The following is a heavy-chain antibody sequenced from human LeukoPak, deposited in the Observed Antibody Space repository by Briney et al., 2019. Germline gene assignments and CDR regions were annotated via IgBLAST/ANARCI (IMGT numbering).Heavy chain of an antibody. CDR3: ARAGYYDSSGYYYYYGMDV. Sequence: ASVKVSCKASGYTFTSYGISWVRQAPGQGLEWMGWISAYNGNTNYAQKLQGRVTMTTDTSTSTAYMELRSLRPDDTAVCYCARAGYYDSSGYYYYYGMDVWGQGTTVAVSS. CDR2: ISAYNGNT. CDR1: GYTFTSYG. D-gene: IGHD3-22*01. V-gene: IGHV1-18*01. J-gene: IGHJ6*02.